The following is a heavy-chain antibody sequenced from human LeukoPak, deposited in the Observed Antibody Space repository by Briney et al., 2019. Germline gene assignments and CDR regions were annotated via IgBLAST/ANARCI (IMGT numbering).Heavy chain of an antibody. J-gene: IGHJ4*02. CDR3: ARQYSRSWYALGYLDC. V-gene: IGHV3-7*01. Sequence: GGSLRLSCAASGFTFSSYWMSWVRQAPGKGLEWVANIKQDGSDKYYVDSVKGRFTISRDNAKNSLYLQMNSLRADDTALYYCARQYSRSWYALGYLDCWGQRTLVTVSS. D-gene: IGHD6-13*01. CDR2: IKQDGSDK. CDR1: GFTFSSYW.